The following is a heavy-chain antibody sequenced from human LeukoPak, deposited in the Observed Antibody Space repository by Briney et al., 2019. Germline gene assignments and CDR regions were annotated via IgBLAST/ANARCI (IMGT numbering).Heavy chain of an antibody. CDR1: GFTFSSYS. V-gene: IGHV3-21*01. CDR3: ARAGGSWYNLYNWFDP. CDR2: ISSSSSYI. J-gene: IGHJ5*02. D-gene: IGHD6-13*01. Sequence: GGSLGLSCAASGFTFSSYSMNWVRQAPGKGLEWVSSISSSSSYIYYADSVKGRFTISRDNAKNPLYLQMNSLRAEDTAVYYCARAGGSWYNLYNWFDPWGQGTLVTVSS.